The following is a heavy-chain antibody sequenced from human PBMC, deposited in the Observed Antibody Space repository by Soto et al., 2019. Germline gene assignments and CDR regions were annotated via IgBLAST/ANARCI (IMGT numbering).Heavy chain of an antibody. V-gene: IGHV1-18*01. D-gene: IGHD3-10*01. J-gene: IGHJ6*02. Sequence: ASVKVSCEASGYTFTSYGISWVRQAPGQGLEWMGWISAYNGNTNYAQKLQGRVTMTTDTSTSTAYMELRSLRSDDTAVYYCARDPSGSGSFWDYYGMDVWGQGTTVTVSS. CDR3: ARDPSGSGSFWDYYGMDV. CDR2: ISAYNGNT. CDR1: GYTFTSYG.